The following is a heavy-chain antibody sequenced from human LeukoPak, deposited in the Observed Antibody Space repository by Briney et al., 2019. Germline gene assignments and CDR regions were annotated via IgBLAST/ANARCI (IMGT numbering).Heavy chain of an antibody. CDR3: ARGPNPIWFGELSVGRVHYYYYYMDV. V-gene: IGHV1-2*02. D-gene: IGHD3-10*01. J-gene: IGHJ6*03. CDR2: INPNSGGT. Sequence: ASVKVSCKASGYTFTGYYMHWVRQAPGQGLEWMGWINPNSGGTNYAQKFQGRVTITADESTSTAYMELSSLRSEDTAVYYCARGPNPIWFGELSVGRVHYYYYYMDVWGKETTVTISS. CDR1: GYTFTGYY.